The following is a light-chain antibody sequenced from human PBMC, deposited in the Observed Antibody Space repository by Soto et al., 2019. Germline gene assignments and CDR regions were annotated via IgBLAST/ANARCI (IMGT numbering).Light chain of an antibody. CDR2: GAS. J-gene: IGKJ2*01. V-gene: IGKV3-20*01. CDR1: QSIISTH. CDR3: HQYGTSDMDT. Sequence: ETLLTQSPGTLSLSPGERATLSCRASQSIISTHLAWYQQKSGQAPRLLIYGASSRATGIPDRFSGSGSGTDFTLTITRLEPEDFAGYYCHQYGTSDMDTFGQGTKLEIK.